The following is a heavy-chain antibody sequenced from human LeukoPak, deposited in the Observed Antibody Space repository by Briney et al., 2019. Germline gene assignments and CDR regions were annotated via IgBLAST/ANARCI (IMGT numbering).Heavy chain of an antibody. D-gene: IGHD3-22*01. CDR1: GFTFSSYW. Sequence: PGGSLRLSCAASGFTFSSYWMSWVRQAPGKGLEWVANIKQDGSEKYYVDSVKGRFTISRDNAKNSLYLQMNSLRTEDTAVYYCARDWAVVDISNAFDIWGQGRMVTVSS. V-gene: IGHV3-7*01. CDR3: ARDWAVVDISNAFDI. J-gene: IGHJ3*02. CDR2: IKQDGSEK.